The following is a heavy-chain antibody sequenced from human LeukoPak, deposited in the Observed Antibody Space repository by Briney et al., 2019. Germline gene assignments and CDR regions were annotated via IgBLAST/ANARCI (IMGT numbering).Heavy chain of an antibody. CDR3: ARKHYYDSSGFFPPMDY. CDR2: IKSDGSSI. V-gene: IGHV3-74*01. CDR1: GFTFSTYW. J-gene: IGHJ4*02. Sequence: GGSLRLSCAASGFTFSTYWMHWVRHAPGKGLVWVSRIKSDGSSISYADSVKGRFTISRDNAKNTLYLQMNSLRAEGTAVYYCARKHYYDSSGFFPPMDYWGQGTLVTVSS. D-gene: IGHD3-22*01.